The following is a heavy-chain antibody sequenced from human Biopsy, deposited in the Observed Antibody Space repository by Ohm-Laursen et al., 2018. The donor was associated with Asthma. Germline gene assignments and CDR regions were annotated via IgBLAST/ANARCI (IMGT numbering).Heavy chain of an antibody. CDR3: AKAVDYSHYYGIAV. V-gene: IGHV1-18*01. Sequence: VASVKVSCKTSGYTFNSAGITWVRQAPGQGLEWMGWISVYNGNTKVAQKLQDRVTMITDTSTSTAYMELRSLRSDDTAVYFCAKAVDYSHYYGIAVGAKGPRSPSP. CDR2: ISVYNGNT. D-gene: IGHD3-10*01. CDR1: GYTFNSAG. J-gene: IGHJ6*02.